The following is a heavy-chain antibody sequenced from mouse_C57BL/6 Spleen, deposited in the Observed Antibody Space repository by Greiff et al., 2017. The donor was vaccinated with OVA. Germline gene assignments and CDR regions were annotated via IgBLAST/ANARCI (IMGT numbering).Heavy chain of an antibody. CDR3: ARGGYYGNYGYYFDY. CDR1: GYAFSSSW. Sequence: QVQLKQSGPELVKPGASVKISCKASGYAFSSSWMNWVKQRPGKGLEWIGRIYPGDGDTNYNGKFKGKATLTADKSSSTAYMQLSSLTSEDSAVYFCARGGYYGNYGYYFDYWGQGTTLTVSS. J-gene: IGHJ2*01. V-gene: IGHV1-82*01. D-gene: IGHD2-1*01. CDR2: IYPGDGDT.